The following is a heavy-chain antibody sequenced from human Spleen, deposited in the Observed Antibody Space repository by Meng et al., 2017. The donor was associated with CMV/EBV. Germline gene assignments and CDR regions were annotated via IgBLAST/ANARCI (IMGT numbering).Heavy chain of an antibody. D-gene: IGHD3-22*01. V-gene: IGHV4-31*02. CDR1: GGSISGHY. Sequence: VSGGSISGHYWSWIRQHPGKGLEWIGYIYHSGTTSYNPSLKSRVTISVDTSEKQFSLKLTSVTAADTAVYYCARAQYHYDSTAYFEYWGQGTLVTVSS. CDR3: ARAQYHYDSTAYFEY. J-gene: IGHJ4*02. CDR2: IYHSGTT.